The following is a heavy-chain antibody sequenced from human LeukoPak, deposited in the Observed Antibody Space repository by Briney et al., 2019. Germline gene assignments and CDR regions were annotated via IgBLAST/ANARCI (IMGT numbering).Heavy chain of an antibody. Sequence: PVGCLRVSCAASRFTFSSYALSWVRPAPGKGLEGVSAICGSGGSSYYADSVKGRFTISRDNSKNALYLQMNSLRAEDTAVYYCAKQGPEWRAATYFDFEGWGHGTMVTVSS. CDR3: AKQGPEWRAATYFDFEG. V-gene: IGHV3-23*01. J-gene: IGHJ3*01. CDR1: RFTFSSYA. CDR2: ICGSGGSS. D-gene: IGHD2/OR15-2a*01.